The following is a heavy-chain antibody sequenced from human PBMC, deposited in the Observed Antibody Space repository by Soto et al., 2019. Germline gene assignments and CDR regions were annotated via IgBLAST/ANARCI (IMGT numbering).Heavy chain of an antibody. CDR2: INPNSVVT. CDR3: AREPMVRAAHGFDI. D-gene: IGHD3-10*01. J-gene: IGHJ3*02. Sequence: QVQLVQSGAEVKKPGASVKVSCKASGYTFTGHYMHCVRQAPGQGLEWMGWINPNSVVTNYAQKFQGRVTMTRDTSISTAYMELSRRSSYDTAVYYCAREPMVRAAHGFDIWGQGTMVTVSS. V-gene: IGHV1-2*02. CDR1: GYTFTGHY.